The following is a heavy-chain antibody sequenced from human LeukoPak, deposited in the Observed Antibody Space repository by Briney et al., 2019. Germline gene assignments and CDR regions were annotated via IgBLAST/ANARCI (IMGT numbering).Heavy chain of an antibody. CDR1: GYTLTELS. Sequence: GASVTVSCKVSGYTLTELSMHWVRQAPGKGLEWMGGFDPEDGETIYAQKFQGRVTMTEDTSTDTAYMELSSLRSEDTAVYYCATAGSSGYYPDYWGQGTLVTVSS. D-gene: IGHD3-22*01. J-gene: IGHJ4*02. CDR2: FDPEDGET. V-gene: IGHV1-24*01. CDR3: ATAGSSGYYPDY.